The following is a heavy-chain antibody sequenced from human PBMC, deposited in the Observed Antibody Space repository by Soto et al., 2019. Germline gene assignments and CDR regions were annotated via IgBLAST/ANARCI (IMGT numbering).Heavy chain of an antibody. CDR1: GGSISTTSYY. CDR2: IYYSGST. Sequence: SETLSLTCTVSGGSISTTSYYWAWIRQPPGKGLEWIGSIYYSGSTYYNPSLKSRVTISVDTSTNQFSLILNSVTAADTAVYYCARLIWVATTPPRPALDYWGQGTLVTVSS. CDR3: ARLIWVATTPPRPALDY. D-gene: IGHD5-12*01. J-gene: IGHJ4*02. V-gene: IGHV4-39*01.